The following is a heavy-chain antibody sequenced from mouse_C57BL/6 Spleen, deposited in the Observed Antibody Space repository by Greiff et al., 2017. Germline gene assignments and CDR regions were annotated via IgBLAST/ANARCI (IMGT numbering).Heavy chain of an antibody. V-gene: IGHV1-82*01. CDR2: IYPGDGDT. Sequence: VQLQQSGPELVKPGASVKISCKASGYAFSSSWMNWVKQRPGKGLEWIGRIYPGDGDTNYNGKFKGKATLTADKSSSTAYMQLSSLTSEDSAVYFCARLTTASYYFDYWGQGTTLTVSS. D-gene: IGHD1-2*01. CDR3: ARLTTASYYFDY. CDR1: GYAFSSSW. J-gene: IGHJ2*01.